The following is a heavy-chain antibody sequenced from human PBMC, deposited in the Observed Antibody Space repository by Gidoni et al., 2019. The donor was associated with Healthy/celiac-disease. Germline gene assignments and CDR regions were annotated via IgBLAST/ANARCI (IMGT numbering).Heavy chain of an antibody. CDR1: GFTVSSNY. J-gene: IGHJ4*02. D-gene: IGHD5-18*01. CDR3: ATRGYSYGSYFDY. CDR2: IYSGGCT. Sequence: EVQLVEYGGGLVQPGGSLRLSCAASGFTVSSNYMSWVRQAPGKGLEWVSVIYSGGCTYYADSVKGRFTISRDNSKNTLYLQMNSLRAEDTAVYYCATRGYSYGSYFDYWGQGTLVTVSS. V-gene: IGHV3-66*02.